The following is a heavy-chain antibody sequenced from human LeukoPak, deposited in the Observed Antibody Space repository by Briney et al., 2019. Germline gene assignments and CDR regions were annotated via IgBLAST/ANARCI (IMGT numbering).Heavy chain of an antibody. J-gene: IGHJ4*02. CDR3: HSLLWLGELFFERSLDIDY. Sequence: GGSLSLSCAASGFTFSSYSMNWVRQAPGKGLEWVSYISSSSSTIYYADSVKGRFTISRDNAKNSLYLQMNSLRDEDTAVHYCHSLLWLGELFFERSLDIDYWGQGTLVTVSS. V-gene: IGHV3-48*02. CDR1: GFTFSSYS. D-gene: IGHD3-10*01. CDR2: ISSSSSTI.